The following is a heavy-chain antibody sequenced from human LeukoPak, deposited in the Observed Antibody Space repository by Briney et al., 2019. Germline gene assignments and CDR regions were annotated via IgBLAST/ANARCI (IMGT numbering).Heavy chain of an antibody. CDR1: GYTFTGYY. CDR2: INPNSGGT. V-gene: IGHV1-2*02. Sequence: ASVKVSCKASGYTFTGYYMHWVRQAPGQGLEWMGWINPNSGGTNYAQKFQGRVTMTRDKSISTAYLQWSSLKASDTAMYYCARPAYDSSGSLWYWGQGTLVTVSS. J-gene: IGHJ4*02. D-gene: IGHD3-22*01. CDR3: ARPAYDSSGSLWY.